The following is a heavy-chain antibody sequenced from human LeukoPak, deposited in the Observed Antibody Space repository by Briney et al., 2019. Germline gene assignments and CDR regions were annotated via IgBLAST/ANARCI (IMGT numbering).Heavy chain of an antibody. CDR1: GGSFSGYY. V-gene: IGHV4-34*01. Sequence: SETLSLTSAVYGGSFSGYYWSWIRQPPGKGLEWIGEINHSGSTNYNPSLKSRVTISVDTSKNQFSLKLNSVTAADTAVYYCARGQILINYWGQGTLVTVSS. D-gene: IGHD2-8*01. CDR2: INHSGST. J-gene: IGHJ4*02. CDR3: ARGQILINY.